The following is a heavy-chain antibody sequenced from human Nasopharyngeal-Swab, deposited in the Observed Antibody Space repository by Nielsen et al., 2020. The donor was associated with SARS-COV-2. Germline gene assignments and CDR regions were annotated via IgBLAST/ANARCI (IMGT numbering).Heavy chain of an antibody. D-gene: IGHD3-9*01. Sequence: WVRQAPGQGLEWMGWINTNTGNPTYAQGFTGRFVFSLDTSVSTAYLQISSLKAEDTAVYYCARKENYDILTGYGPGNFDYWGQGTLVTVSS. CDR2: INTNTGNP. V-gene: IGHV7-4-1*02. CDR3: ARKENYDILTGYGPGNFDY. J-gene: IGHJ4*02.